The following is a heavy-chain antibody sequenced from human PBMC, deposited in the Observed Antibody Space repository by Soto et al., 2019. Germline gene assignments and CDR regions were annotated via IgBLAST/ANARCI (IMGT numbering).Heavy chain of an antibody. CDR3: AHKGYGDYPLDY. D-gene: IGHD4-17*01. V-gene: IGHV2-5*02. CDR1: GFSLSTSGVG. J-gene: IGHJ4*02. Sequence: QITLKESGPPLVKPTQTLTLTCTFSGFSLSTSGVGVGWIRQPPGKALEWLAVIYWDDYKHYSPSLKSRLTITKDTSKNQAVLTMTNMDPVDTATYYCAHKGYGDYPLDYWGQGTLLTVSS. CDR2: IYWDDYK.